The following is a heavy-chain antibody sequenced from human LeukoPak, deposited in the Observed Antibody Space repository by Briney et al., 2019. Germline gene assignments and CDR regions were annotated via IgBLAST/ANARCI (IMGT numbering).Heavy chain of an antibody. D-gene: IGHD2-2*01. CDR1: GFTFSNYG. Sequence: GRSLRLSCAASGFTFSNYGMLWVRQAPGKGLEWVAVIWYDGTNTYYGDSVKGRFTISRDNSKNTLYLHMNSLRAEDTAVYYCARDRTSGYRLPVDYWGQGSLVSVSS. V-gene: IGHV3-33*01. J-gene: IGHJ4*02. CDR2: IWYDGTNT. CDR3: ARDRTSGYRLPVDY.